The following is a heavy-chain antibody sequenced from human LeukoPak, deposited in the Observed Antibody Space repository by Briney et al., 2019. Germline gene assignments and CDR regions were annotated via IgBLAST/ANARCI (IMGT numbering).Heavy chain of an antibody. J-gene: IGHJ3*02. Sequence: PGGSLRLSCAASGFTFSSYPMNWVRQAPGKGLEWVSAISGSGGSTYYADSVKGRFTISRDNSKNTLYLQMNSLRAEDTAVYYCAKAVAGTLDAFDIWGQGTMVTVSS. CDR2: ISGSGGST. V-gene: IGHV3-23*01. CDR1: GFTFSSYP. CDR3: AKAVAGTLDAFDI. D-gene: IGHD6-19*01.